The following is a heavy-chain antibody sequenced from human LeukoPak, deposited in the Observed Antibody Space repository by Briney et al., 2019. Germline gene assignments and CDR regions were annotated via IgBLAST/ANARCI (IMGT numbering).Heavy chain of an antibody. D-gene: IGHD3-22*01. Sequence: TGGSLRLSCAASGFTFSSYWMSWVRQAPGKGLEWVANIKQDGSEKYYVASVKGRFTISRDNAKNSLYLQMNALRAEQTPLHYCATISSVNNHDGSSWDSWAKGTLVTVS. CDR3: ATISSVNNHDGSSWDS. CDR2: IKQDGSEK. V-gene: IGHV3-7*01. CDR1: GFTFSSYW. J-gene: IGHJ4*02.